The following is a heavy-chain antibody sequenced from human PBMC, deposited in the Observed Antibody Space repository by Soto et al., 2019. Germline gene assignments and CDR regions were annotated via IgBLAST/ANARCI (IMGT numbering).Heavy chain of an antibody. CDR1: GGSISSGGYS. CDR3: ARGQVVAAQH. Sequence: QLQLQESGSGLVKPSQTLSLTCAVSGGSISSGGYSWSWIRQPPGKGLEWIGYIYHSGSTSYNPSLKIRVNISVDRSKKQFSLKLSYVTAADTAVYYCARGQVVAAQHWGQGTLVTVSS. V-gene: IGHV4-30-2*01. D-gene: IGHD2-15*01. J-gene: IGHJ4*02. CDR2: IYHSGST.